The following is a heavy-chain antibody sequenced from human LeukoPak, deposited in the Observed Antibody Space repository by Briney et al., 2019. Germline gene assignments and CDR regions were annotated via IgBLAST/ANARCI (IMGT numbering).Heavy chain of an antibody. CDR2: FHTSGST. D-gene: IGHD3-10*01. CDR3: ARDINRVLAFDM. J-gene: IGHJ3*02. CDR1: GVSIRSYY. Sequence: SETLSLTCTVSGVSIRSYYWSWIRQPAGKGLEWIGRFHTSGSTNYNPSLKSRVTISVDTSRNQVSLKLSSVTAADTALYYCARDINRVLAFDMWGQGTMVTVSS. V-gene: IGHV4-4*07.